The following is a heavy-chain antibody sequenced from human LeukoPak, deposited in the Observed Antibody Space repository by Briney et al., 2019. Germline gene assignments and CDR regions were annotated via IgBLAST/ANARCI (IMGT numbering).Heavy chain of an antibody. Sequence: PSETLSLTCTVSAGSIRSYHWSWIRQPPGKGLEWIGYIYYSGSTNYNPSLKSRVTISVDTSKNQFSLKLSSVTAADTAVYYCARHRGQGKSNYYDSSGSLGPFDYWGQGTLVTVSS. J-gene: IGHJ4*02. CDR3: ARHRGQGKSNYYDSSGSLGPFDY. V-gene: IGHV4-59*08. CDR1: AGSIRSYH. CDR2: IYYSGST. D-gene: IGHD3-22*01.